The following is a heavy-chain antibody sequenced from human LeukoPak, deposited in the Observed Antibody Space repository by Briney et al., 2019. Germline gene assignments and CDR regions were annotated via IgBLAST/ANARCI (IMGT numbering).Heavy chain of an antibody. D-gene: IGHD2-15*01. CDR1: GGSISNSGGFY. CDR2: ISYRGST. CDR3: ARISQSSGGFYY. V-gene: IGHV4-31*02. Sequence: SETPSLTCTVSGGSISNSGGFYWSWIRQHPGDGLEWIWFISYRGSTYYNPSLKSRVSMSVDTSRSQFSLRLTSVTDEDTAVYYCARISQSSGGFYYWGQGTLVTVSS. J-gene: IGHJ4*02.